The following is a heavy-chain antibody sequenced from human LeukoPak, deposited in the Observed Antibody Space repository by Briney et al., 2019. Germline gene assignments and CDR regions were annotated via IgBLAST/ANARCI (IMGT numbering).Heavy chain of an antibody. CDR3: ARDLESDLEYSSSGDAFDI. CDR1: GYTFTSYY. J-gene: IGHJ3*02. Sequence: ASVKVSCKASGYTFTSYYMHWVRQAPGQGLEWMGWINPNSGGTNYAQKFQGRVTMTRDTSISTAYMELSRLRSDDTAVYYCARDLESDLEYSSSGDAFDIWGQGTMVTVSS. D-gene: IGHD6-6*01. CDR2: INPNSGGT. V-gene: IGHV1-2*02.